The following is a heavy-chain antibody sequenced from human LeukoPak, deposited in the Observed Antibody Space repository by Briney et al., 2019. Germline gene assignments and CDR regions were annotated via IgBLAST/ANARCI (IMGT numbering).Heavy chain of an antibody. D-gene: IGHD3-10*01. Sequence: ASVKVSCKASGHSFTRYSISWVRQAPGQGLEWMGWLSAYNGKTDYAQKFQGRVTMTKDTYTSTAYMELRSLRSDDTAVYYCARVPDCMGRGVICPFDIWGQGTMVTVSP. CDR1: GHSFTRYS. J-gene: IGHJ3*02. V-gene: IGHV1-18*01. CDR2: LSAYNGKT. CDR3: ARVPDCMGRGVICPFDI.